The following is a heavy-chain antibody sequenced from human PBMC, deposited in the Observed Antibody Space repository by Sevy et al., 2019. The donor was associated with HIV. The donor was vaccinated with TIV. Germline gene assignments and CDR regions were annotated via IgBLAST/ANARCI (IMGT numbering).Heavy chain of an antibody. J-gene: IGHJ4*02. CDR2: IRYDGSNQ. V-gene: IGHV3-30*02. D-gene: IGHD1-1*01. Sequence: GGSLRLSCAASGFTFSAYGMHWVRQAPGKGLEWVAFIRYDGSNQFYADSVKDRFTISRDNSNNTLYLQMNTLRTEDTAVYYCATRWTPGYWGQGTLVTVSS. CDR1: GFTFSAYG. CDR3: ATRWTPGY.